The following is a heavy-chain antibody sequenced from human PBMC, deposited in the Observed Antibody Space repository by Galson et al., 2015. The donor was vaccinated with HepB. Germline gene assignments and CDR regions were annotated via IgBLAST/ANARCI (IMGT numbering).Heavy chain of an antibody. Sequence: SVKVSCKASGNIFTSYDINWVRQATGQGLEWMGWMNPNSGDTGYAQKFQGRITMTRNTSITTAYMELSSMGSEDTAVYYCARDNGYYYHGMDVWGQGTTVTVSS. D-gene: IGHD1-1*01. V-gene: IGHV1-8*01. CDR1: GNIFTSYD. CDR3: ARDNGYYYHGMDV. CDR2: MNPNSGDT. J-gene: IGHJ6*02.